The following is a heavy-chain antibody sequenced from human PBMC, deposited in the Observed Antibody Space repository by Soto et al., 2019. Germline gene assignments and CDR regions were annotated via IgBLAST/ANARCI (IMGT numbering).Heavy chain of an antibody. J-gene: IGHJ4*02. V-gene: IGHV4-31*03. CDR3: ARRICSGGACYDYYFDY. CDR2: IYYSGST. D-gene: IGHD2-15*01. Sequence: SETLSLTCTVSGGSISSGGYYWSWIRQHPGKGLEWIGYIYYSGSTYYNPSLKSRVTISVDTSKNQFSLKLSSVTAADTAVYYCARRICSGGACYDYYFDYWGQGTPVTVSS. CDR1: GGSISSGGYY.